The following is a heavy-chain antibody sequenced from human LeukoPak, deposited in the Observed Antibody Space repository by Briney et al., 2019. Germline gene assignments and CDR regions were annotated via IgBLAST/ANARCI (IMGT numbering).Heavy chain of an antibody. V-gene: IGHV1-69*05. Sequence: ASVKVSCKASGGTFSSYAISWVRQAPGQGLEWMGGIIPIFGTANYAQKFQGRVTITTDESTSTAYMELSSLRSEDTAVYYCARSLGYCSSTSCYFPYNWFDPWGQETLVTVSS. D-gene: IGHD2-2*01. CDR3: ARSLGYCSSTSCYFPYNWFDP. CDR1: GGTFSSYA. J-gene: IGHJ5*02. CDR2: IIPIFGTA.